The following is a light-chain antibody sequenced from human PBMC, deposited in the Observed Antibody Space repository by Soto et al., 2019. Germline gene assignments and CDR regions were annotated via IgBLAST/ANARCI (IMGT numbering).Light chain of an antibody. CDR3: CSYAGSSTHVV. V-gene: IGLV2-23*02. CDR1: SADVGSYNL. Sequence: QSALTQPASVSGSPGQSITISCTGTSADVGSYNLVSWYQQHPGKAPKLMIYEVSKRPSGVSNRFSGSKSGNTASLTISGLQADDEADYSCCSYAGSSTHVVFGGGTKVTVL. J-gene: IGLJ2*01. CDR2: EVS.